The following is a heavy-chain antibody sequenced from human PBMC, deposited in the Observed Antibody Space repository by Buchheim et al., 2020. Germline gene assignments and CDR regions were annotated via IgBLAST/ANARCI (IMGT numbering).Heavy chain of an antibody. D-gene: IGHD6-13*01. CDR3: AKDRRYSSSWYYFDY. CDR2: ISYDGSNK. Sequence: QVQLVESGGGVVQPGRSLRLSCAASGFTFSSYGMHWVRQAPGKGLEWVAVISYDGSNKYYADSVKGRLTISRDNSKNTLYLQMNSLRAEDTAVYYCAKDRRYSSSWYYFDYWGQGTL. J-gene: IGHJ4*02. CDR1: GFTFSSYG. V-gene: IGHV3-30*18.